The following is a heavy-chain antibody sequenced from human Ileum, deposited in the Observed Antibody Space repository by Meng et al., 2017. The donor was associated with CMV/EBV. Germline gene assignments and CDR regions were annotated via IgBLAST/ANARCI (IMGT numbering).Heavy chain of an antibody. V-gene: IGHV4-4*07. CDR2: IHPTGTT. Sequence: LQASGPNRLQPSETLSLTCTVTGGSLTSYSWTWIRQPAGKGLEWIGRIHPTGTTDDNPSLRSRVSMSLDKSKNQFSLKLTSVTAADTAVYYCARAAARGVPVDLWGQGTLVTVSS. CDR3: ARAAARGVPVDL. J-gene: IGHJ5*02. D-gene: IGHD3-10*01. CDR1: GGSLTSYS.